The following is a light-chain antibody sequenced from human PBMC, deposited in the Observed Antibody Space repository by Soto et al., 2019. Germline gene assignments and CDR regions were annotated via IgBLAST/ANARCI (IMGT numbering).Light chain of an antibody. CDR1: QSVSSD. CDR3: QQYNNWPRT. Sequence: EIVMTQSPVTLSVSPGERATLSCRASQSVSSDLAWYQQKPGQAPRLLIYGASTRATGIPARFSGSGSGTEFTLSISSLQSEDFSGYYWQQYNNWPRTFGQGTKVEIK. V-gene: IGKV3-15*01. CDR2: GAS. J-gene: IGKJ1*01.